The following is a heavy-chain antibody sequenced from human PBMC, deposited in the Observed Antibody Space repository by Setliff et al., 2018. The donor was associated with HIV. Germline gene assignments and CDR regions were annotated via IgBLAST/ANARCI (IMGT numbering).Heavy chain of an antibody. D-gene: IGHD2-2*01. CDR1: GYTFSSYG. Sequence: ASVKVSCKASGYTFSSYGIGWVRQAPGQGLEWVGWISAYNGDTKYAQKLQGRVTMTTDTSTSTAYMELRSLRSDDTAVYYCVRGHCNSDKCWYTWFDPWGQGTLVTVSS. J-gene: IGHJ5*02. CDR2: ISAYNGDT. CDR3: VRGHCNSDKCWYTWFDP. V-gene: IGHV1-18*01.